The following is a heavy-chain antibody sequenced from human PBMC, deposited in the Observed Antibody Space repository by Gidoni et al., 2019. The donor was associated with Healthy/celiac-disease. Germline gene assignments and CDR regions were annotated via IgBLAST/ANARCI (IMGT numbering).Heavy chain of an antibody. CDR2: IYSGGST. J-gene: IGHJ4*02. CDR1: GFTVSSNY. CDR3: ARDAMVRGVMADY. Sequence: EVQLVESGGGLVQPGGSLRLSCAASGFTVSSNYMSWVRQAPGKGLEWVSVIYSGGSTYYADSVKGRFTISRDNSKNTLYLQMNSLRAEDTAVYYCARDAMVRGVMADYWGQGTLVTVSS. D-gene: IGHD3-10*01. V-gene: IGHV3-66*01.